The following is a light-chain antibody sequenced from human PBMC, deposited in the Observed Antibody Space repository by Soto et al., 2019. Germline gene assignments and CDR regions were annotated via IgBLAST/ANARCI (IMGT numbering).Light chain of an antibody. CDR2: YTS. V-gene: IGKV3-11*01. CDR1: QYVGTR. J-gene: IGKJ1*01. CDR3: HHRQCWPRT. Sequence: EIVLTQSPATVCSSPRERATLSCRASQYVGTRLAWYQHKPGQAPRLLIYYTSNRATGIPARFSGSGSGTDFTPTINSLAPEDFAIYYCHHRQCWPRTFGHGTKVDIK.